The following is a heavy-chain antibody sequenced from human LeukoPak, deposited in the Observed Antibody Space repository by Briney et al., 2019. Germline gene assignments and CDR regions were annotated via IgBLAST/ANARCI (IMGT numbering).Heavy chain of an antibody. CDR1: GFTFSTYA. D-gene: IGHD2-15*01. V-gene: IGHV3-23*01. CDR3: AKGRGYCSGASCAGTAFDI. Sequence: GGSLRLSCAASGFTFSTYAMNWVRQAPGKGLEWVSVINGSGTGTYYADSVKGRFTISRDNSNNTLHLQMNSLRAEDTALYYCAKGRGYCSGASCAGTAFDIWGQGTMVTVSS. J-gene: IGHJ3*02. CDR2: INGSGTGT.